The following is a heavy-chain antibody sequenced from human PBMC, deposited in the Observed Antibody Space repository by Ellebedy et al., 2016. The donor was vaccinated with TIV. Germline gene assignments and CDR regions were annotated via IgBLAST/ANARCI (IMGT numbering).Heavy chain of an antibody. CDR2: TDPSGGST. D-gene: IGHD5-12*01. Sequence: AASVKVSCKASGYTFSSKYMHWVRQAPGQGLEWMGITDPSGGSTNYAQKFQGRVTMTRDTSTSTVYMELSSLRSEDTAVYYCARRSSAYALDYWGQGTLVTVSS. J-gene: IGHJ4*02. V-gene: IGHV1-46*01. CDR1: GYTFSSKY. CDR3: ARRSSAYALDY.